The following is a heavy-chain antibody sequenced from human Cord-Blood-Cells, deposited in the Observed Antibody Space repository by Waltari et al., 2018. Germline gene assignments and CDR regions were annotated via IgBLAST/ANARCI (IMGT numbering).Heavy chain of an antibody. CDR3: ARVGSIAATTNWFDP. V-gene: IGHV1-69*01. Sequence: QVQLVQSGAEVKKPGSSVKVSCKASGGTFSSYAISWVRQAPGQGLEWMGGISPIFGTANDAQKSKGRVTMTADESTSTAYMELRSLRSEDTAVYYCARVGSIAATTNWFDPWGQGTLVTVSS. CDR2: ISPIFGTA. D-gene: IGHD6-13*01. J-gene: IGHJ5*02. CDR1: GGTFSSYA.